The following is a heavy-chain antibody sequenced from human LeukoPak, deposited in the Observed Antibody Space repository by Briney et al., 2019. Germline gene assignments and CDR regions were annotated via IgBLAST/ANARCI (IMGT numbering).Heavy chain of an antibody. J-gene: IGHJ5*02. Sequence: SETLSLTCTVSGGSVSSGSYYWSWIRQPPGKGLEWIGYIYYSGSTNYNPSLKSRVTISVDTSKNQFSLKLSSVTAADTAVYYCARGGDFPNWFDPWGQGILVTVSS. CDR2: IYYSGST. D-gene: IGHD3-3*01. CDR1: GGSVSSGSYY. V-gene: IGHV4-61*01. CDR3: ARGGDFPNWFDP.